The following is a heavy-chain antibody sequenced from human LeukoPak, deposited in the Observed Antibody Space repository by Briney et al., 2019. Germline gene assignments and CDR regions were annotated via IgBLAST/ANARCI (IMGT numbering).Heavy chain of an antibody. V-gene: IGHV3-48*01. D-gene: IGHD3-22*01. Sequence: GGSLRLSCAASGFTFSSYSMNWVRQAPGKGLEWVSYISSSSSTIYYADSVKGRFTISRDNAKNSLYLQMNSLRAEDTAVYYCAREYYYDSSGYYSGPPRLDYWGQGTLVTVSS. CDR2: ISSSSSTI. CDR3: AREYYYDSSGYYSGPPRLDY. J-gene: IGHJ4*02. CDR1: GFTFSSYS.